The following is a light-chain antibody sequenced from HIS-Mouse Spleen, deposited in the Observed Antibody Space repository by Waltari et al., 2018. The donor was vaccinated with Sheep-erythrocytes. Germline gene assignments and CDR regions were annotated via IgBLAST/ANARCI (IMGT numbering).Light chain of an antibody. CDR1: AFPKKY. CDR2: GDS. J-gene: IGLJ3*02. CDR3: YSTDSSGNHSNWV. Sequence: SYELTQPPSVSVSPGQTARITCSGDAFPKKYAYWYQQNAGQAPVPVIYGDSKRPPGIPERFSGSSSGTMATLTISGAQVEDEADYYCYSTDSSGNHSNWVFGGGTKLTVL. V-gene: IGLV3-10*01.